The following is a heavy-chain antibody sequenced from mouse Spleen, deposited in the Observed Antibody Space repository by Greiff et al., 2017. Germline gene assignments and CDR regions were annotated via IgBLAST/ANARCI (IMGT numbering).Heavy chain of an antibody. V-gene: IGHV5-9-1*01. D-gene: IGHD1-1*01. CDR1: GFTFSSYA. CDR2: ISSGGSYT. Sequence: EVMLVESGGGLVKPGGSLKLSCAASGFTFSSYAMSWVRQTPEKRLEWVATISSGGSYTYYPDSVKGRFTISRDNAKNTLYLQMSSLRSEDTAMYYCARRDTTGYFDVWGAGTTVTVSS. CDR3: ARRDTTGYFDV. J-gene: IGHJ1*01.